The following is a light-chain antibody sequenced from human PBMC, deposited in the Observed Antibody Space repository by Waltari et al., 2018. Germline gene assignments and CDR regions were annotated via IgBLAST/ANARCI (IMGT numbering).Light chain of an antibody. J-gene: IGLJ1*01. V-gene: IGLV2-11*01. CDR1: SSDVGGYNY. CDR3: GSYAGSYLYV. CDR2: DVS. Sequence: QSALTQPRSVSGSPGQSVTISCTGTSSDVGGYNYVSWYQQHPGKAPKLMIYDVSKRPSGVPDRFSGSNSGNTASLTISGLQAEDEADYYCGSYAGSYLYVFGTGTKVTVL.